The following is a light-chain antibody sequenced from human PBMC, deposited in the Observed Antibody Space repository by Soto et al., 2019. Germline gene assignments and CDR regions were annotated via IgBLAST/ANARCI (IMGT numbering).Light chain of an antibody. V-gene: IGLV2-14*01. CDR3: SSYRSGGTFV. CDR1: SSDVGGYNY. J-gene: IGLJ1*01. CDR2: VVS. Sequence: LTQPHSVSESPGKTVTISCTGTSSDVGGYNYVSWHQQHPGKAPKVLISVVSNRPSGVSNRFSGSKSGNTASLTISGLQAEDEADYYCSSYRSGGTFVFGSGTKVTVL.